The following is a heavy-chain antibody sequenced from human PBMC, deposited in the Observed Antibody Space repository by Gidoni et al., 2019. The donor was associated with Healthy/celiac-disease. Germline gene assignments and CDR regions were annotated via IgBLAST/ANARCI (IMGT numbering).Heavy chain of an antibody. V-gene: IGHV4-39*01. CDR1: GGSISSSSYY. Sequence: QLQLQESGPGLVKPSETLSLTCTVSGGSISSSSYYWGWIRQLPGKWLELFGSIDYSRSTYYNPSLKSRVTISVDTSKNQFSLKLISVTAADTAVYYCATCPEFAFWSGYYTGDYWGQGTLVTVSS. CDR2: IDYSRST. CDR3: ATCPEFAFWSGYYTGDY. J-gene: IGHJ4*02. D-gene: IGHD3-3*01.